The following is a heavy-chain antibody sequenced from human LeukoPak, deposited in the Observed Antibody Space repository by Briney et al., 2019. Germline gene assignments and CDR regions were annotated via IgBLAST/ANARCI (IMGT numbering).Heavy chain of an antibody. D-gene: IGHD6-19*01. Sequence: SETLSLTCTVSGGSISSDYWSWIRQPPGKGLEWIGYIYYSGSTNYNPSLKSRVTISVDTSKNQFSLKLSSVTAADTAVYYCARAPRGSGWRAFDIWGQGTMVTVSS. CDR1: GGSISSDY. CDR3: ARAPRGSGWRAFDI. J-gene: IGHJ3*02. V-gene: IGHV4-59*01. CDR2: IYYSGST.